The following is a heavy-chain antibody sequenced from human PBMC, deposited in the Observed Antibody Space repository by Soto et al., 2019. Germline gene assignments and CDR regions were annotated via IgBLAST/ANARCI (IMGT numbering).Heavy chain of an antibody. J-gene: IGHJ6*02. CDR1: GGTFSSYA. Sequence: AASVKVSCKASGGTFSSYAISWVRQAPGQGLEWMGGIIPIFGTANYAQKFQGRVTITADKSTSTAYMELSSLRSEGTAVYYCAVSSHKYYYYYGMEVWGQGTTVTVS. V-gene: IGHV1-69*06. CDR3: AVSSHKYYYYYGMEV. CDR2: IIPIFGTA.